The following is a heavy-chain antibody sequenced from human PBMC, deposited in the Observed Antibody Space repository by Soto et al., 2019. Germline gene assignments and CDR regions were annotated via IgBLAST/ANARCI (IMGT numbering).Heavy chain of an antibody. Sequence: SETLSLTCAVSGGSISSGDYSWSWIRQPPGKGLEWIGYIYHSGSTYYNPSLKSRVTLSVARSKNQFSLKLSSVTAADTAVYYCRRARDGDYGYGMDVWGQGTTVTVSS. CDR1: GGSISSGDYS. V-gene: IGHV4-30-2*01. J-gene: IGHJ6*02. CDR3: RRARDGDYGYGMDV. CDR2: IYHSGST. D-gene: IGHD4-17*01.